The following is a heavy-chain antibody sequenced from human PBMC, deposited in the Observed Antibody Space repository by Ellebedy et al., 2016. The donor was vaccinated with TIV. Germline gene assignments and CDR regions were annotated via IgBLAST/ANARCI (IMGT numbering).Heavy chain of an antibody. V-gene: IGHV4-39*07. D-gene: IGHD1-26*01. CDR3: ARGDADDVFDI. Sequence: MPSETLSLTCAVSGGSISSSSYYWGWIRQPPGKGLEWIVNIYYSGSTNYKPSLKSRVTISVDTSKKQFSLKLSSVTAADTAVYYCARGDADDVFDIWGQGTMVTVSS. CDR1: GGSISSSSYY. J-gene: IGHJ3*02. CDR2: IYYSGST.